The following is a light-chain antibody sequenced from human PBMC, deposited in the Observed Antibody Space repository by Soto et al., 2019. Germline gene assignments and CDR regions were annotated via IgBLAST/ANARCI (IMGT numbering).Light chain of an antibody. V-gene: IGLV1-40*01. CDR1: SSNIGAGYD. J-gene: IGLJ1*01. Sequence: QSVLTQPPSVSGAPGQRVTISCTGSSSNIGAGYDVPWYQQLPGTAPKLLIYANINRPSGVPDRFSGSKSGTSASLAITGLQAEDEADYYCQSYDSSLSALFGTGTKLTVL. CDR3: QSYDSSLSAL. CDR2: ANI.